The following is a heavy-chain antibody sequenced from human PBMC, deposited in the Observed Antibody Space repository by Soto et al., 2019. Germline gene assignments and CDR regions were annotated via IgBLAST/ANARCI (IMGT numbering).Heavy chain of an antibody. D-gene: IGHD3-16*01. J-gene: IGHJ4*02. Sequence: SETLSLTCTVSGGSISGYYWSWIRQPPGKGLEWIGNTHSNGNLKYNPSLLSRVSISVDLSQNQVSLRVSSMTAADTAIYFCARHIGHWGIDFWGQGTRVTVSS. CDR1: GGSISGYY. CDR2: THSNGNL. V-gene: IGHV4-59*08. CDR3: ARHIGHWGIDF.